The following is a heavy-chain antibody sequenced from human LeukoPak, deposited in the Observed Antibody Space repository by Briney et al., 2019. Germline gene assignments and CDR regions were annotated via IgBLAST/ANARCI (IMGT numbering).Heavy chain of an antibody. Sequence: PGGSLRLSCAASGFIFSNYGMSWVRQAPGKGLEWVSSISGSATSHLYADSVKGRFTISRDNSKNTLYLQMNSLRAEDTAVYYCAKVVDCSSTSCYRGPRSPLGYWGQGTLVTVSS. CDR1: GFIFSNYG. V-gene: IGHV3-23*01. CDR2: ISGSATSH. J-gene: IGHJ4*02. CDR3: AKVVDCSSTSCYRGPRSPLGY. D-gene: IGHD2-2*01.